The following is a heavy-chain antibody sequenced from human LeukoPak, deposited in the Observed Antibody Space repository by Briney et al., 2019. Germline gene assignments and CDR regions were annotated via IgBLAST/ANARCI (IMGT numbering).Heavy chain of an antibody. CDR1: GYTFTGNF. CDR3: AGTHDYGDYGVSGWFDP. J-gene: IGHJ5*02. D-gene: IGHD4-17*01. Sequence: GASVKVSCKTSGYTFTGNFIHWVRQAPGQGPEWMGWINPNNGDTNYAQKFQGRVTLTRVTSISTAYMELSRLRSDDTAVYYCAGTHDYGDYGVSGWFDPWGQGTLVTVSS. CDR2: INPNNGDT. V-gene: IGHV1-2*02.